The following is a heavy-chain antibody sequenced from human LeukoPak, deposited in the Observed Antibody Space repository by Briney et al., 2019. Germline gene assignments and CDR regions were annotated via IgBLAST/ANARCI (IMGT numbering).Heavy chain of an antibody. CDR2: MNPNSGNA. CDR3: ARDLTSNVAVTEYHYYAMDV. V-gene: IGHV1-8*01. J-gene: IGHJ6*02. Sequence: ASVKVSCKASGYTFTSYDINWVRQATGQGLEWMGWMNPNSGNAGYAQKFQGRVTMTTNTSISTAYMELSSLRSEDTAMYYCARDLTSNVAVTEYHYYAMDVWGQGTTVTVSS. D-gene: IGHD6-19*01. CDR1: GYTFTSYD.